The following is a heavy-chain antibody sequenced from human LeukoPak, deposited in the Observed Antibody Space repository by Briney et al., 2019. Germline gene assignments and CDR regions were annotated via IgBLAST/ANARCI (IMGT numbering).Heavy chain of an antibody. D-gene: IGHD1-26*01. V-gene: IGHV4-59*08. CDR2: ISYSGST. CDR1: GGSISFYY. J-gene: IGHJ4*02. Sequence: SETLCLTCTVSGGSISFYYWNWIRQPPGKGLEWIGYISYSGSTNYNPSLKSRVTISVDTSKNQFSLKLSSVTAADTAVYYCARRSAGATHFDYWGQGTLVTVSS. CDR3: ARRSAGATHFDY.